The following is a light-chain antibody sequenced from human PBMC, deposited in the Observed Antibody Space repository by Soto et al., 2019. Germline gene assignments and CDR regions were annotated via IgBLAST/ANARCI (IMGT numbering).Light chain of an antibody. CDR1: QSISSY. J-gene: IGKJ3*01. CDR3: QQSYSTLL. Sequence: DIQMTQSPSSLSASVGDRVTITCRASQSISSYLNWYQQKPGKAPKLLIYAASSLQSGVPSRFSGSGSGTDFTLTISSLQPEDFATYYCQQSYSTLLFGSGTKVDIK. CDR2: AAS. V-gene: IGKV1-39*01.